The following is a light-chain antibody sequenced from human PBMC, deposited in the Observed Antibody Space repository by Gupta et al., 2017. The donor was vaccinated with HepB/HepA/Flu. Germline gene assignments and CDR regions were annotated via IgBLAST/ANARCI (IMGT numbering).Light chain of an antibody. CDR1: SRDIGSYNR. J-gene: IGLJ3*02. V-gene: IGLV2-11*01. Sequence: QSALTQPRSVSGSPGQSVTISCTGTSRDIGSYNRVSWYQHHPGKAPKLMIYDLTKRPSGVPDRFSGSKSGNTASLTISGLQAEDEADYYCCSNAGTLAWVFGGGTKLTVL. CDR2: DLT. CDR3: CSNAGTLAWV.